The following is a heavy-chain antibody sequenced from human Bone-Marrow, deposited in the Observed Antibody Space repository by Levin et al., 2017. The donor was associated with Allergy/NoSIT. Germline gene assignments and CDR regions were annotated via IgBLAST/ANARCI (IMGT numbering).Heavy chain of an antibody. CDR3: ARVVVAAVQRSYYDYYMDV. CDR2: IIPIFGTA. D-gene: IGHD2-15*01. Sequence: SVKVSCKASGGTFSSYAISWVRQAPGQGLEWMGGIIPIFGTANYAQKFQGRVTITADESTSTAYMELSSLRSEDTAVYYCARVVVAAVQRSYYDYYMDVWGKGTTVTVSS. J-gene: IGHJ6*03. CDR1: GGTFSSYA. V-gene: IGHV1-69*13.